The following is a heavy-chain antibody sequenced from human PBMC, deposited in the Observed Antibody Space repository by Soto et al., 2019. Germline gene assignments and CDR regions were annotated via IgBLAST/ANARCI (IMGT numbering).Heavy chain of an antibody. CDR2: ISSSSYI. CDR3: ARTPYYYDSSGPSDY. V-gene: IGHV3-21*01. Sequence: PGGSLRLSCAASGFTFSSYSMNWVRQAPGKGLEWVSSISSSSYIYYADSVKGRFTISRDNAKNSLYLQMNSLRAEDTAVYYCARTPYYYDSSGPSDYWGQGTLVTVSS. D-gene: IGHD3-22*01. CDR1: GFTFSSYS. J-gene: IGHJ4*02.